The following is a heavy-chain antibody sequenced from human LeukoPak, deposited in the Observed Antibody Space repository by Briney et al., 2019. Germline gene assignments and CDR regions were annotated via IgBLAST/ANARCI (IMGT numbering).Heavy chain of an antibody. CDR1: GFTFSSYG. J-gene: IGHJ6*03. CDR2: IRHDESNK. V-gene: IGHV3-30*02. CDR3: AKQMVERQQDYYMDV. Sequence: GGSLRLSCVASGFTFSSYGMHWVRQAPGKGLEWVAFIRHDESNKFYADSVKGRFTISRDNSKNTLYLQMSSLRAEDTALYYCAKQMVERQQDYYMDVWGKGTSVTVSS. D-gene: IGHD2-15*01.